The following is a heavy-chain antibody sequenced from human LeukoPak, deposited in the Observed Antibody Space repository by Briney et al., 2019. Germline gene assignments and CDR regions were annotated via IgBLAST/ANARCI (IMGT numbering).Heavy chain of an antibody. Sequence: PSETLSLTCTVSGGSINSYYWNWIRQTPGKGLEWVGYISHSGSTSYNPSLKSRVTISIDTSKSQFSLKLRSVTAADTAVYYCARLPAHYCSSTSCDDSWFDPWGQGILVTVSS. CDR1: GGSINSYY. CDR2: ISHSGST. D-gene: IGHD2-2*01. CDR3: ARLPAHYCSSTSCDDSWFDP. J-gene: IGHJ5*02. V-gene: IGHV4-59*08.